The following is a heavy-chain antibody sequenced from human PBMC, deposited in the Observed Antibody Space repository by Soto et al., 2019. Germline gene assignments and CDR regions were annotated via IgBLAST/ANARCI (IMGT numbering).Heavy chain of an antibody. V-gene: IGHV3-30*18. CDR3: AKEGGYNWKGYYYYGMDV. CDR1: GFTFSSYG. Sequence: PGGSLRLSCAASGFTFSSYGMHWVRQAPGKGLEWVAVISYDGSNKYYADSVKGRFTISRDNSKNTLYLQMNSLRAEDTAVYYCAKEGGYNWKGYYYYGMDVWGQGTTVTVSS. J-gene: IGHJ6*02. CDR2: ISYDGSNK. D-gene: IGHD1-20*01.